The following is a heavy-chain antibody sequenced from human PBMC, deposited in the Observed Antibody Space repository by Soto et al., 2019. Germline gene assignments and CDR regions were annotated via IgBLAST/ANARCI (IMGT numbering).Heavy chain of an antibody. Sequence: SETLSLTCTVSGGSISSGSYYWDWIRQPPGKGLEWIGSVYSSGNTNYNPSLDSQVTISVDTSKNQFSLNVISVTAADTAVYYCRRSSRYSTDVWGQGTTVTVSS. V-gene: IGHV4-39*01. D-gene: IGHD6-13*01. CDR2: VYSSGNT. J-gene: IGHJ6*02. CDR3: RRSSRYSTDV. CDR1: GGSISSGSYY.